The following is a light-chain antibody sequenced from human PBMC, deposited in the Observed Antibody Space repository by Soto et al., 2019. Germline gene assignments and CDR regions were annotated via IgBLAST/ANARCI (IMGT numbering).Light chain of an antibody. CDR2: DVS. V-gene: IGLV2-11*01. CDR3: CSYGGGHTPLV. J-gene: IGLJ2*01. CDR1: RSDVGGYNY. Sequence: QSVLTQPRSVSGSPGQSVTISCTGSRSDVGGYNYVSWYQQHPGKAPKLMIYDVSKRPSGVPGRFSGSKSGNTASLTISGLQAEDEADYYCCSYGGGHTPLVFGGGTQLTVL.